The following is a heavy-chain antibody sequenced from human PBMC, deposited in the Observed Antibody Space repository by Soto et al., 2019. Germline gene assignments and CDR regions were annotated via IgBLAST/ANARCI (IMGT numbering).Heavy chain of an antibody. Sequence: ASVKVSCKASVYTFTSYDINWVRQATGQGLEWMGWMNPNSGNTGYAQKFQGRVTMTRNTSISTAYMELSSLRSEDTAMYYCARAPGPDFWSGPSYDYWGQGTLVTVSS. CDR2: MNPNSGNT. J-gene: IGHJ4*02. V-gene: IGHV1-8*01. D-gene: IGHD3-3*01. CDR1: VYTFTSYD. CDR3: ARAPGPDFWSGPSYDY.